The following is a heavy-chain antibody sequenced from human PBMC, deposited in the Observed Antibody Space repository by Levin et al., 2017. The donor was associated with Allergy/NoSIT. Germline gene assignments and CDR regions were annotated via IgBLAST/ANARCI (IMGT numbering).Heavy chain of an antibody. D-gene: IGHD6-19*01. V-gene: IGHV3-30*04. CDR3: ARDIEGAVAGLGY. CDR2: ISYDGSNK. Sequence: AGESLKISCAASGFTFSSYAMHWVRQAPGKGLEWVAVISYDGSNKYYADSVKGRFTISRDNSKNTLYLQMNSLRAEDTAVYYCARDIEGAVAGLGYWGQGTLVTVSS. J-gene: IGHJ4*02. CDR1: GFTFSSYA.